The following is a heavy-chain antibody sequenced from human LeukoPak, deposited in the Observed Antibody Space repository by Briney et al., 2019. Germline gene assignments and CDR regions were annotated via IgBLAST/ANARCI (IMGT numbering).Heavy chain of an antibody. Sequence: ASVKVSCKASGYTFTSYGISWVRQAPGQGLEWMGWISAYNGNTNYAQKLQGRVTMTTDTSTSTAYMELRSLRSDDTAVYYCARDRSYYYDSSGYLDSWGQGTLVTVSS. CDR1: GYTFTSYG. CDR3: ARDRSYYYDSSGYLDS. J-gene: IGHJ4*02. V-gene: IGHV1-18*01. CDR2: ISAYNGNT. D-gene: IGHD3-22*01.